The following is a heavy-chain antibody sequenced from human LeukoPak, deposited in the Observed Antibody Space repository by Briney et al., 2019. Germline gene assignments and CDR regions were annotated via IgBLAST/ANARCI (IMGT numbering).Heavy chain of an antibody. CDR2: INPNSGVT. Sequence: GASVKVSCKASGYTFTGYFMHWVRQAPGQGLEWLGWINPNSGVTNYAQKFQGRVTMTRDTSISTAYMELSRLRSDDTAVYYCARDQDIALFILAGSGWVGDFDYWGQGTLVTVSS. J-gene: IGHJ4*02. CDR3: ARDQDIALFILAGSGWVGDFDY. CDR1: GYTFTGYF. V-gene: IGHV1-2*02. D-gene: IGHD3-16*01.